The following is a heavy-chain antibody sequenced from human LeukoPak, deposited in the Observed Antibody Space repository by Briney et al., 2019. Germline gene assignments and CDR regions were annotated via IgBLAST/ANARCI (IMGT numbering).Heavy chain of an antibody. CDR1: GFTFDDYA. CDR3: ARDSGSYFSWFDP. J-gene: IGHJ5*02. V-gene: IGHV3-9*01. CDR2: ISWNSGSI. D-gene: IGHD1-26*01. Sequence: GGSLRLSCAASGFTFDDYAVHWVRQAPGKGLEWVSSISWNSGSIGYADSVKGRFTISRDNAKNSLYLQMNSLRAEDTALYYCARDSGSYFSWFDPWGQGTLVTVSS.